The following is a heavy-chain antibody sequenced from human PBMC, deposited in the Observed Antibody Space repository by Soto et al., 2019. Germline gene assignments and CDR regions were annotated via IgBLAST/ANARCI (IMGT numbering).Heavy chain of an antibody. J-gene: IGHJ5*02. V-gene: IGHV4-4*07. CDR3: ARSPAYGDYANLDT. Sequence: SETLSLTCTVSGDSVSKYYWNWIRQPAGKGLEWIGRIHSTRSPNYNPSLKSRVTMSVDTSKNQFSLKLNLTSVTAADTAVYYCARSPAYGDYANLDTWGQGTLVTSPQ. CDR1: GDSVSKYY. CDR2: IHSTRSP. D-gene: IGHD4-17*01.